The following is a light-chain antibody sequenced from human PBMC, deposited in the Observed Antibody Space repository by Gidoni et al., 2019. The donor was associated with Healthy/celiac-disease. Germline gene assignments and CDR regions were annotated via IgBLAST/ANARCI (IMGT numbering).Light chain of an antibody. J-gene: IGKJ5*01. Sequence: DIKMTQSPSSLSASVGYRVTITCQASQDISNYLNWYQQKPGKAPKLLIYDASNLETGVPSRFSGSGPGTDFTFTISSLQPEDIATYYCQQYDNLLTFGQGTRLEIK. CDR2: DAS. V-gene: IGKV1-33*01. CDR3: QQYDNLLT. CDR1: QDISNY.